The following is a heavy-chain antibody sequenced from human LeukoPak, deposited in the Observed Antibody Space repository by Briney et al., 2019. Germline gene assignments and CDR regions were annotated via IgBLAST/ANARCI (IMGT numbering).Heavy chain of an antibody. CDR1: GGSISSYY. J-gene: IGHJ6*04. Sequence: PSETLSLTCTVSGGSISSYYWSWIRQPPGKGLEWIGYIYYSGSTNYNPSLKSRVTISVDTSKNQFSLKLSSVTAADTAVYYCARYGGPYYYYGMDVWGKGPRSPSPQ. CDR2: IYYSGST. CDR3: ARYGGPYYYYGMDV. V-gene: IGHV4-59*01. D-gene: IGHD3-16*01.